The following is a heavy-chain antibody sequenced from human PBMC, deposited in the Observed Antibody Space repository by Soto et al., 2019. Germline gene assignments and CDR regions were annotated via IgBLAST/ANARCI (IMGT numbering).Heavy chain of an antibody. CDR1: GYTFTHYW. J-gene: IGHJ4*02. V-gene: IGHV5-51*01. CDR3: ARPRDSGSYCYAFDA. Sequence: PGESLKISCKVSGYTFTHYWIAWLSQVPGKGLEWVGFIYPSDSRGTYSPSFQGRVTISADNSITTSSLQFSSLKTSDTATYFCARPRDSGSYCYAFDALGQGTPVTVSS. CDR2: IYPSDSRG. D-gene: IGHD1-26*01.